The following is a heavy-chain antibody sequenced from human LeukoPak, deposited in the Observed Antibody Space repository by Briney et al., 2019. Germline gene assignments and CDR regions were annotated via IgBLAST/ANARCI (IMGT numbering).Heavy chain of an antibody. CDR3: ARDRSAVTTARWFDP. CDR2: ISAYNGNT. Sequence: ASVKVSCNASGYTFTSYGISWVRQAPGQGLEWMGWISAYNGNTNYAQKLQGRVTMTTDTSTSTAYMELRSLRSDDTAVYYCARDRSAVTTARWFDPWGQGTLVTVSS. V-gene: IGHV1-18*01. J-gene: IGHJ5*02. CDR1: GYTFTSYG. D-gene: IGHD4-11*01.